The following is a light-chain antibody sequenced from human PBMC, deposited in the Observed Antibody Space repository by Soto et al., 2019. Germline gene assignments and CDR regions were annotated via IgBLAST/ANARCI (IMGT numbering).Light chain of an antibody. V-gene: IGKV1-27*01. J-gene: IGKJ2*01. Sequence: DIQMTQSPSSLSASAGDRVTITCWARRGSFNYLAWYQQKPGKVPKLLIYAASTLQSGVPARFSGSGSGTDFTLNISRLQPEDVATYYSQKYTSAQYTFRQGTKLEIK. CDR3: QKYTSAQYT. CDR2: AAS. CDR1: RGSFNY.